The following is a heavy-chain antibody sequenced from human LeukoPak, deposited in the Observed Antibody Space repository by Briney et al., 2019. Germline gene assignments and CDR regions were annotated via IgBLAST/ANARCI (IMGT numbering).Heavy chain of an antibody. CDR2: ISGSGVST. V-gene: IGHV3-23*01. CDR3: AKDRSRGDYGDYAVSGGEDSDAFDI. Sequence: PGGSLRLSWAASGFTFSSYAMSWVRQAPGKGLEWVSGISGSGVSTYYADSVKGRFTISRDNSKNTLYLQMNSLRAEDTAVYYCAKDRSRGDYGDYAVSGGEDSDAFDIWGHGTMVTASS. J-gene: IGHJ3*02. CDR1: GFTFSSYA. D-gene: IGHD4-17*01.